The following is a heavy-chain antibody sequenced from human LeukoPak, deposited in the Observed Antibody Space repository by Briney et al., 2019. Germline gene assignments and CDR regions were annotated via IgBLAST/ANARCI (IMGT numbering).Heavy chain of an antibody. CDR1: GFTFSSYA. CDR3: ARDLSCGGDCYYFDY. Sequence: GRSLRLSCAASGFTFSSYAMHWVRQAPGKGLEWVAVISYDGSNKYYADSVKGRFTISRDNSKNTLYLQMNSLRGEDTAVYFCARDLSCGGDCYYFDYWGQGTLVTVSS. V-gene: IGHV3-30-3*01. CDR2: ISYDGSNK. J-gene: IGHJ4*02. D-gene: IGHD2-21*02.